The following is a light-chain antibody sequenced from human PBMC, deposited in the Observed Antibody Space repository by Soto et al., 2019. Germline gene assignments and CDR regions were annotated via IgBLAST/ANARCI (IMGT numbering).Light chain of an antibody. V-gene: IGLV2-23*02. CDR2: EVS. Sequence: QSVLTQAASVSGSPGQWITISCTGTSSDVGSYNLVSWYQQHPSEAPKVMIYEVSKRPSGVSNRFSGSKSGNTASLTISGLQAEDEADYYCCSHAGSSTPLIFGTGTKVTVL. J-gene: IGLJ1*01. CDR1: SSDVGSYNL. CDR3: CSHAGSSTPLI.